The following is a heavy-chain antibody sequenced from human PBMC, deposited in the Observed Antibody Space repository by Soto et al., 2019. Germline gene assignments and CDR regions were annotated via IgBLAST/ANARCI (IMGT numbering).Heavy chain of an antibody. D-gene: IGHD5-12*01. V-gene: IGHV1-69*01. J-gene: IGHJ5*02. CDR2: IIPLVGTA. CDR3: AINEARDGYKFVS. CDR1: GGTFSTYD. Sequence: QVQLVQSGAEVKKPGSSVKVSCKASGGTFSTYDICWVRQAPGQGLEWMGGIIPLVGTANYAQKFQGRATIIADEYTRTGYMELRRLRSEDTCVYYCAINEARDGYKFVSWGQGTLATVS.